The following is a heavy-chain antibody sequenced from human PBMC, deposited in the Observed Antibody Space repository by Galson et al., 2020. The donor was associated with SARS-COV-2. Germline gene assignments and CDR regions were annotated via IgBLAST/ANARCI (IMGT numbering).Heavy chain of an antibody. J-gene: IGHJ4*02. D-gene: IGHD1-20*01. CDR3: VRCRNFPLEVFEQ. Sequence: TGGSLSLSCAASGFTFSDHYMDWVRQAPGKGLEWVGRSRNRANSYTTEYAASVKGRFTISRDDSKNSLYLQMDSLKTEDTAVYYCVRCRNFPLEVFEQGGQGTLVTGSP. CDR2: SRNRANSYTT. V-gene: IGHV3-72*01. CDR1: GFTFSDHY.